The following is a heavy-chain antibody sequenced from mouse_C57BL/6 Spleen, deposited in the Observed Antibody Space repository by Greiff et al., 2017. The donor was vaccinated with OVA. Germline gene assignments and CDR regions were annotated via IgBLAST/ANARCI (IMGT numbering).Heavy chain of an antibody. D-gene: IGHD2-1*01. CDR1: GFTFSDYG. CDR3: ARPSGNYCYWYFDV. J-gene: IGHJ1*03. V-gene: IGHV5-17*01. Sequence: EVHLVESGGGLVKPGGSLKLSCAASGFTFSDYGMHWVRQAPEKGLEWVAYISSGSSTIYYADTVKGRLTISRDNAKNTLFLQMTSLRSEDTAIYYCARPSGNYCYWYFDVWGTGTTVTVSS. CDR2: ISSGSSTI.